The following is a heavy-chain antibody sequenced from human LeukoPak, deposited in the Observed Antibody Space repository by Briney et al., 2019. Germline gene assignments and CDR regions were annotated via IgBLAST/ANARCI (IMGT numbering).Heavy chain of an antibody. CDR2: IYSGGST. CDR3: ARVGGWYFFDY. J-gene: IGHJ4*02. Sequence: GGSLRLSCAASGFAVSSNYMSWVRQAPGKGLEWVSVIYSGGSTYYADSVKGRFTISRDNSKNTLYLQMNSLRAEDTAVYYCARVGGWYFFDYWGQGTLVTVSS. CDR1: GFAVSSNY. D-gene: IGHD6-19*01. V-gene: IGHV3-53*01.